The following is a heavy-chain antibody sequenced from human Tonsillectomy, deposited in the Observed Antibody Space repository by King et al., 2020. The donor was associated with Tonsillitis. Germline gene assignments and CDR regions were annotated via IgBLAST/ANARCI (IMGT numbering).Heavy chain of an antibody. J-gene: IGHJ4*02. V-gene: IGHV3-66*01. CDR2: IYSDGST. Sequence: VQLVESGGGLVQPGGSLRLSCAASGLIVSDNYMSWVRQAPGKGLEWVSIIYSDGSTFYADSVKGRFTISADSSNNTLYLQINSLRVGDTALYYCAIDSSTWYLFESWGKGTLVTVST. CDR3: AIDSSTWYLFES. CDR1: GLIVSDNY. D-gene: IGHD2-2*01.